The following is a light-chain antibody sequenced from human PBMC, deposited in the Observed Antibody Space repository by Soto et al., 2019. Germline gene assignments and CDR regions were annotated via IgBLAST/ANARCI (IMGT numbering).Light chain of an antibody. J-gene: IGLJ1*01. CDR1: GSNIGSGYG. CDR2: GSD. CDR3: QSYDSNLSEV. V-gene: IGLV1-40*01. Sequence: QSVLTQPPSVPGAPGQTVTISCTGRGSNIGSGYGVQWYQQLPGTAPRLLIYGSDDRPSGVPDRFSASVSGNSASPAITGLQTEDEAVYYCQSYDSNLSEVFGPGTKVTVL.